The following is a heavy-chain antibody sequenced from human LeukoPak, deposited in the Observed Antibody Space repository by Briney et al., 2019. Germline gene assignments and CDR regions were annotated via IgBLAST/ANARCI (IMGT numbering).Heavy chain of an antibody. J-gene: IGHJ4*02. Sequence: GGSLRLSCAASGFTFSSYAMSWVRQAPGKGLEWVSAISGSGGSTYYADSVKGRFTISRDNSKNTLYLQMNSLRAEDTAVYYCAKDAYDYVWGSYRRETEIDYWGQGTLVTVSS. V-gene: IGHV3-23*01. CDR3: AKDAYDYVWGSYRRETEIDY. D-gene: IGHD3-16*02. CDR1: GFTFSSYA. CDR2: ISGSGGST.